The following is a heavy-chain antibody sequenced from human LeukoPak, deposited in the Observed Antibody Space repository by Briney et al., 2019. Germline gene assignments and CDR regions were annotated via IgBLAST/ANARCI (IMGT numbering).Heavy chain of an antibody. V-gene: IGHV4-39*07. Sequence: ASETLSLTCTVSGGSISSSSYYWGWIRQPPGKGLEWIGSIYYSGSTNYNPSLKSRVTISLDTSKNQFSLKLNSVTAADTAVYCCASHYGSGSFYSPFDYWGQGTLVTVSS. D-gene: IGHD3-10*01. CDR1: GGSISSSSYY. CDR2: IYYSGST. CDR3: ASHYGSGSFYSPFDY. J-gene: IGHJ4*02.